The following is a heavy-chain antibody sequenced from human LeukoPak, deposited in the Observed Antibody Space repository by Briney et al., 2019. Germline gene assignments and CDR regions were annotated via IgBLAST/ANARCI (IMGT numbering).Heavy chain of an antibody. CDR3: AIGYCRGGSCDDEPGDAFDI. CDR2: INPNSGGT. CDR1: GYTFTGYY. V-gene: IGHV1-2*02. J-gene: IGHJ3*02. D-gene: IGHD2-15*01. Sequence: GASVKVSCKASGYTFTGYYMHWVRQAPGQGLEWMGWINPNSGGTNYAQKFQGRVTMTRDTSISTAYMELSRLRSEDTAVYYCAIGYCRGGSCDDEPGDAFDIWGQGTMVADSS.